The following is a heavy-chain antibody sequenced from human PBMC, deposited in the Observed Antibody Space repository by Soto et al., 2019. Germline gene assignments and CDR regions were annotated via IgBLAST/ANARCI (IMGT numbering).Heavy chain of an antibody. CDR1: GGSISSGGYY. V-gene: IGHV4-31*03. D-gene: IGHD2-15*01. CDR2: IYCSGST. J-gene: IGHJ4*02. Sequence: PSETLSLTCTVSGGSISSGGYYWSWIRQHPGKGLEWIGYIYCSGSTYYNPSLKSRVTISVDTSKNQFSLKLSSVTAADTAVYYCARGTWGYCSGGSCYPFDYWGQGTLVTVSS. CDR3: ARGTWGYCSGGSCYPFDY.